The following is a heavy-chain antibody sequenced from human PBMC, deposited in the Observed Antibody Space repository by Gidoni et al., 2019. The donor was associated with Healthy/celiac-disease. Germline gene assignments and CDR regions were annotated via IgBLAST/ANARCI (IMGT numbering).Heavy chain of an antibody. Sequence: EVQLLESGGGLVQPGGSLILSCAASGFHFSSYAMSWVRQAPGKGLGWVSAIRGSGGSTYYADSVKGRFTISRDNSKNTLYLQMNSLRAEDTAVYYCPRHSGYLWFDPWGQGTLVTVSS. D-gene: IGHD3-22*01. CDR1: GFHFSSYA. CDR2: IRGSGGST. CDR3: PRHSGYLWFDP. J-gene: IGHJ5*02. V-gene: IGHV3-23*01.